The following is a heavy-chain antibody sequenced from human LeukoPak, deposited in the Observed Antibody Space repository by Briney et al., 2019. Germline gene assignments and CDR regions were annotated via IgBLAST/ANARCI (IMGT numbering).Heavy chain of an antibody. J-gene: IGHJ1*01. D-gene: IGHD1-26*01. Sequence: SQTLSLTCTVSGYSISSGYYWGWIRQPPGKGLEWIESIYHSGSTYYNPSLKSRVTISVDTSKNQFSLKLSSVTAADTAVYYCARGISGGSYYRFVFQHWGQGTLVTVSS. CDR3: ARGISGGSYYRFVFQH. CDR1: GYSISSGYY. V-gene: IGHV4-38-2*02. CDR2: IYHSGST.